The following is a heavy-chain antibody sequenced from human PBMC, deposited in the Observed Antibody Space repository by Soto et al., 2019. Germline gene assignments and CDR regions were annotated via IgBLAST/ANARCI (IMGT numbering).Heavy chain of an antibody. Sequence: GESLKISCTGSGYSFAGYWITWVRQKPGKGLEWMGRIDPSDSQTYYSPSFRGHVTISAAKSITTVFLQWSSLRASDTAMYYCARQIYDSDSGPNFQYYFDSWGQGTLVTVSS. CDR3: ARQIYDSDSGPNFQYYFDS. V-gene: IGHV5-10-1*01. D-gene: IGHD3-22*01. J-gene: IGHJ4*02. CDR1: GYSFAGYW. CDR2: IDPSDSQT.